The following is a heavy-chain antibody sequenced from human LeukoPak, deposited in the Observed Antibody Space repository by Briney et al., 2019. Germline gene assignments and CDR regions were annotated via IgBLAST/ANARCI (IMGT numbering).Heavy chain of an antibody. D-gene: IGHD4-17*01. CDR1: GFTFSIYA. Sequence: GGSLRLSCVVSGFTFSIYAMAWVRQAPGKGLEWVSGISDQTYYTDSVRGRFTISRDNSKNTLYLQMNSLRAEDTAVYYCAKGQASVTYKYFFDYWGQGTLVTVSS. CDR3: AKGQASVTYKYFFDY. V-gene: IGHV3-23*01. J-gene: IGHJ4*02. CDR2: ISDQT.